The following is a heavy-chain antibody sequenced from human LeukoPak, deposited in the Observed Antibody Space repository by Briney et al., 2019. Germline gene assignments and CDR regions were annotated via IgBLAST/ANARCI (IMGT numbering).Heavy chain of an antibody. V-gene: IGHV3-33*08. CDR3: ARDGGFAVFNAVDY. CDR2: IWYDGSNK. J-gene: IGHJ4*02. Sequence: PGGSLRLSCAASGFTFSSYAMSWVRQAPGKGLEWVAVIWYDGSNKYYADSVKGRFTISRDNSKNTLYLQMNSLRAEDTAVYYCARDGGFAVFNAVDYWGQGTLVTVSS. D-gene: IGHD3-10*01. CDR1: GFTFSSYA.